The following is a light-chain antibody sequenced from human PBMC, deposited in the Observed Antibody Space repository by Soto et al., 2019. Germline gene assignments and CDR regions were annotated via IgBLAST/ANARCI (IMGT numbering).Light chain of an antibody. J-gene: IGKJ3*01. Sequence: ESGLTQSPGTLSMSPGERATLSCRAIQSVSSSYSAWYQQKPGQAPRLLIYVASRRATGIPDRFSGSGSGTDFTLTISRLEPEDFAVYYCQQYVSSPLTFGPGTKVDI. CDR2: VAS. CDR3: QQYVSSPLT. V-gene: IGKV3-20*01. CDR1: QSVSSSY.